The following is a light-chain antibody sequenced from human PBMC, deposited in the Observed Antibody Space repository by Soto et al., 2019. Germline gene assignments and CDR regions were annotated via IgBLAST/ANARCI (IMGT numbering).Light chain of an antibody. CDR3: QQYNNWPPWT. J-gene: IGKJ1*01. V-gene: IGKV3-15*01. CDR1: QSVSSN. CDR2: GAS. Sequence: EIVMTQSPATLSVSPGERATLSCRASQSVSSNLAWYQQKPGQAPRLLIYGASTRATGITARFSGSGSGTVFTLTIISLQSEDFAVYYCQQYNNWPPWTFGQGTKAEIK.